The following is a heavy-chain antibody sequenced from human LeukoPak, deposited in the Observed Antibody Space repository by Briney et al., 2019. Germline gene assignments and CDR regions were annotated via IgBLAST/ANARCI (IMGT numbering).Heavy chain of an antibody. CDR1: GGSISSYY. CDR2: IYTSGST. Sequence: SETLSLTCTVSGGSISSYYWSWIRQPPGKGLEWIGYIYTSGSTSSNPSLKSRVTISVDTSKNQFSLKLSSVTAADTAVYYCARHGLGYCSSTSCHNWFDPWGQGTLVTVSS. CDR3: ARHGLGYCSSTSCHNWFDP. D-gene: IGHD2-2*01. J-gene: IGHJ5*02. V-gene: IGHV4-4*09.